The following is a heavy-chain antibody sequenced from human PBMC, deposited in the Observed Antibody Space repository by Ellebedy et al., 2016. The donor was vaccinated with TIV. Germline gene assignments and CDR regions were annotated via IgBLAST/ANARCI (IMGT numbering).Heavy chain of an antibody. J-gene: IGHJ4*02. CDR2: FYYVGST. CDR3: ARGPYCTNGVCGDY. V-gene: IGHV4-59*01. CDR1: GGSINSYF. D-gene: IGHD2-8*01. Sequence: SETLSLXXTVSGGSINSYFWSWIRQPPEKGLEWIGHFYYVGSTSYNPSLKSRVTISGDTSRNQFSLELRSVTAADTAVYYCARGPYCTNGVCGDYWGQGTLVTVSS.